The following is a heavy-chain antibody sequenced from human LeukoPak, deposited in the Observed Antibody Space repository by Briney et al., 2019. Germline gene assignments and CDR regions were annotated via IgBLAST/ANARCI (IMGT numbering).Heavy chain of an antibody. Sequence: GGSLRLSCAASGFTFSYYAMHWVRQAPGKGLEWVAVISYDGSNKYYADSVKGRFTISRDNSKNTLYLQMNSLRAEDTAVYYCARDGGGDWWNGLMDYWGQGTLVTVSS. CDR1: GFTFSYYA. J-gene: IGHJ4*02. CDR3: ARDGGGDWWNGLMDY. D-gene: IGHD2-21*02. CDR2: ISYDGSNK. V-gene: IGHV3-30-3*01.